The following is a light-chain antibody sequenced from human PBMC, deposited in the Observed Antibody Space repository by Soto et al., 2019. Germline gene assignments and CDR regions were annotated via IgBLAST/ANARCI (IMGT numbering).Light chain of an antibody. V-gene: IGKV3-15*01. CDR2: SAS. CDR3: QQYNNWPWT. CDR1: QSINSD. Sequence: DIVMPQSPATLSVSPGARAPLSGRASQSINSDLAWYQQNPGQAPRLLIHSASTRATGIPVTFSGSGSGTDFSLTISSLQSEDFAVYYCQQYNNWPWTFGQGTKVDIK. J-gene: IGKJ1*01.